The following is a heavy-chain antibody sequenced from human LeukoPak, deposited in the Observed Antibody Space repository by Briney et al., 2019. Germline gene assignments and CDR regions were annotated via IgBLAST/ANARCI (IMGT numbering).Heavy chain of an antibody. D-gene: IGHD4-11*01. CDR3: ARHYSNYGWFDP. CDR1: GGSFSGYY. V-gene: IGHV4-59*08. J-gene: IGHJ5*02. Sequence: SETLSPTCAVYGGSFSGYYWSWIRQPPGKGLEWIGYIYYSGSTNYNPSLKSRVTISVDTSKNQFSLKLSSVTAADTAVYYCARHYSNYGWFDPWGQGTLVTVSS. CDR2: IYYSGST.